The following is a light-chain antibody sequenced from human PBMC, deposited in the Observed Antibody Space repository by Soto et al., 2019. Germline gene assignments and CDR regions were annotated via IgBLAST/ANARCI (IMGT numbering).Light chain of an antibody. V-gene: IGKV3-20*01. CDR1: QNLTSGY. Sequence: EIVLTQSQDTMSLSPLERANLSCSASQNLTSGYLAWYQQKPGQAPRLLIYGVSTGATGIPDRFSGSGSGTDFTLTISRLEPEDFAVYVCQVYGSSSKTFGQGTKVDIK. CDR2: GVS. J-gene: IGKJ1*01. CDR3: QVYGSSSKT.